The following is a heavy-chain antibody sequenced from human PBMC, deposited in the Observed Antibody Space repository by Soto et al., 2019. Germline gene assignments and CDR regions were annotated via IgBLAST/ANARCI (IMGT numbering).Heavy chain of an antibody. CDR1: GGTFSSYA. CDR3: ARERDYDSSGYPLYYFDY. Sequence: QVQLVQSGAEVKKPGSSVKVSCKASGGTFSSYAISWVRQAPGQGLEWMGGIIPIFGTANYAQKFQGRVTITADEFTSTAYMELSSLRSEDTAVYYCARERDYDSSGYPLYYFDYWGQGTLVTVSS. CDR2: IIPIFGTA. D-gene: IGHD3-22*01. J-gene: IGHJ4*02. V-gene: IGHV1-69*01.